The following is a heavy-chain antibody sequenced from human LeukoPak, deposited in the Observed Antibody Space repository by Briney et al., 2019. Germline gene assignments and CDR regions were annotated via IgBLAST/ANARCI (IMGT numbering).Heavy chain of an antibody. J-gene: IGHJ4*02. CDR2: ISSNGSNT. CDR1: GFTFSTYV. CDR3: ERGTGY. Sequence: AGTLSLSCSVSGFTFSTYVMHWVRQGQGKGLEYVSAISSNGSNTYYEDSVKGRFTIPRDNSKNTLYLQMSSLRADDTAVYFSERGTGYWGQGTLVTVSS. V-gene: IGHV3-64D*06.